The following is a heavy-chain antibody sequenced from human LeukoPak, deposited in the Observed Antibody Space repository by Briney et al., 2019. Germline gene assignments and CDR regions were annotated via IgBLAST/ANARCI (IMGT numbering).Heavy chain of an antibody. J-gene: IGHJ4*02. D-gene: IGHD3-9*01. V-gene: IGHV3-23*01. CDR1: GFTFSNYA. Sequence: GGSLRLSCVASGFTFSNYAMSWVRQAPGKGLEWVSAITGSGTNRYYADSLKGRFTTSRDNSKNTVFLQMNSLRHGDTAIYYCVIWGDYDVLTGYYVPDYWGQGTLVTAAS. CDR3: VIWGDYDVLTGYYVPDY. CDR2: ITGSGTNR.